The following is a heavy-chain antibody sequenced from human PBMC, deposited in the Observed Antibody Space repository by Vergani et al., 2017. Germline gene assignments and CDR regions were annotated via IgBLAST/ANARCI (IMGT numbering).Heavy chain of an antibody. CDR3: ARAGVRAGFDF. D-gene: IGHD2-8*01. Sequence: EVQLVESGGGLVQPGGSLRLSCAASGSTFSSYAMNWVRQAAGKGLEWVANINSRGTKTDYMPSLGARFSISRDNTQRSLHLQMYNLRVEDTAIYYCARAGVRAGFDFWGQGTLVTVSS. J-gene: IGHJ4*02. CDR2: INSRGTKT. V-gene: IGHV3-7*03. CDR1: GSTFSSYA.